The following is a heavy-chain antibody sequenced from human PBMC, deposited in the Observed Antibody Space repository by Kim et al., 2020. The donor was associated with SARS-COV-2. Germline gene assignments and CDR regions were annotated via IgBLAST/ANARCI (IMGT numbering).Heavy chain of an antibody. D-gene: IGHD6-19*01. J-gene: IGHJ4*02. CDR1: GFTFAGSV. V-gene: IGHV3-43*02. Sequence: GGSLRLSCAASGFTFAGSVMHWFRQAPGKGLQWVALVSGDGGTTYYADSVKGRFTISRDNSKDSLYLQMNSLRTDDTAFYYCSKASGWLPTYWGQGTLVTVHS. CDR2: VSGDGGTT. CDR3: SKASGWLPTY.